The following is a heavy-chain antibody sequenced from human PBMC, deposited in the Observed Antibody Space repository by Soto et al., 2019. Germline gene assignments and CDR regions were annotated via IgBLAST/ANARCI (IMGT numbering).Heavy chain of an antibody. V-gene: IGHV3-33*01. Sequence: PGGSLRLSCAASGFTFSSYGMHWVRQAPGKGLEWVAVIWYDGSNKYYADSVKGRFTISRDNLKNTLYLQMNNLRVEDAALYFCAREDDYGYRYINYGLDVWGQGTTVTVSS. CDR1: GFTFSSYG. D-gene: IGHD4-17*01. CDR2: IWYDGSNK. J-gene: IGHJ6*02. CDR3: AREDDYGYRYINYGLDV.